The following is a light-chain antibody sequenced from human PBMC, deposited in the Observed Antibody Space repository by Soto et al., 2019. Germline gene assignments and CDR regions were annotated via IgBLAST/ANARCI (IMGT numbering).Light chain of an antibody. V-gene: IGKV3-20*01. Sequence: ENVLTQSPGTLSLSPGETATLSCRASQSVSSSYLAWYQQKPGQAPRLLIYGASRRATGIPDRFSGSGSGTDFTLTISRLEPEDFAMYYCHQYGSSPPVTFGQGTRLEIK. CDR3: HQYGSSPPVT. J-gene: IGKJ5*01. CDR2: GAS. CDR1: QSVSSSY.